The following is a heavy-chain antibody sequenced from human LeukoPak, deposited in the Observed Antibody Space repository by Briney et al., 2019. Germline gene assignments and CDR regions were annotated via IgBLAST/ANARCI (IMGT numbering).Heavy chain of an antibody. CDR1: GGSLSSWF. V-gene: IGHV4-59*01. CDR3: ARFSDFWSGYYRHDAFDI. CDR2: IYHSGTT. Sequence: SSETLSLTCNVSGGSLSSWFWNWIRQPPGKGLEWIGYIYHSGTTKYNTSLKTRVTISIDTSKNQFSLRLSSVTAADTAVYYCARFSDFWSGYYRHDAFDIWGQGTTVTVSS. D-gene: IGHD3-3*01. J-gene: IGHJ3*02.